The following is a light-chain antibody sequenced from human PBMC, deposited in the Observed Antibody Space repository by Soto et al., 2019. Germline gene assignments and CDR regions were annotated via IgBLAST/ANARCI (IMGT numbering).Light chain of an antibody. CDR3: CSYVGARTYV. J-gene: IGLJ1*01. CDR1: SSDVGGYNY. CDR2: EGN. Sequence: QSALTQPASVSGSPGQSITISCTGTSSDVGGYNYVSWYQQHPGKAPKLMIYEGNRRPSGVSSRFSGSKSGNTASLTISGLQAEDEADYYCCSYVGARTYVFGTGTKVTVL. V-gene: IGLV2-23*01.